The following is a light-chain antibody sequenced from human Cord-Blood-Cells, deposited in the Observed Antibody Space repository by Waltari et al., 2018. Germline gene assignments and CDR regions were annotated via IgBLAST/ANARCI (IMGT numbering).Light chain of an antibody. CDR3: QQYYSTMYT. Sequence: DIVMTQSPDSLAVSLGERATINCNSSQSVLYSSNNKNYLAWYQQKPGQPPKLLIYWASTRESGVPDRFSGSGSGTDFTLTISSLQAEDVAVYYCQQYYSTMYTFGQGTKLEIK. V-gene: IGKV4-1*01. CDR1: QSVLYSSNNKNY. CDR2: WAS. J-gene: IGKJ2*01.